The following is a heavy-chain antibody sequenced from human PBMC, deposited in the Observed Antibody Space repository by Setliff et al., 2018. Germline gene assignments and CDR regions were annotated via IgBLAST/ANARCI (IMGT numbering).Heavy chain of an antibody. Sequence: SETLSLTCTVSGVSIRSVNTYWVWIRQPPGRGLEWIGTIYSSGTTYYNPSLKSRVTIAIDSSKTQFSLNVISVTAADTAVYYCARGITSVSWTPRYWGRGTLVTVSS. CDR2: IYSSGTT. J-gene: IGHJ4*02. CDR1: GVSIRSVNTY. D-gene: IGHD3-10*01. CDR3: ARGITSVSWTPRY. V-gene: IGHV4-39*01.